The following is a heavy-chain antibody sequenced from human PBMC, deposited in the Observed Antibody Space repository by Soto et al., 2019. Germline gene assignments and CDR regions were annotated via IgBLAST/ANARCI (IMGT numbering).Heavy chain of an antibody. Sequence: GASVKVSCKASGYTFTGYYMHWLRQSPGQGLEWMGWINPNSGGTNYAQKFQGRVTMTRDTSISTAYMELSRLRSDDTAVYYCARVIAARQNGMDVWGQGTTVTVSS. CDR1: GYTFTGYY. CDR3: ARVIAARQNGMDV. V-gene: IGHV1-2*02. J-gene: IGHJ6*02. D-gene: IGHD6-6*01. CDR2: INPNSGGT.